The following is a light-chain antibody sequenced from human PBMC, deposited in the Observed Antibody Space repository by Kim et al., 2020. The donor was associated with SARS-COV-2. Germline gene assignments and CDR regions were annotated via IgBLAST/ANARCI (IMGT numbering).Light chain of an antibody. CDR3: QQYYDWPLT. Sequence: VSPGERATLSCRASQSVSSSLAWYQHKFGQAPRLLIHGASARATGIPARFSGSGSGTEFTLTISSLQSEDFALYYCQQYYDWPLTFGGGTKVDIK. V-gene: IGKV3-15*01. CDR2: GAS. J-gene: IGKJ4*01. CDR1: QSVSSS.